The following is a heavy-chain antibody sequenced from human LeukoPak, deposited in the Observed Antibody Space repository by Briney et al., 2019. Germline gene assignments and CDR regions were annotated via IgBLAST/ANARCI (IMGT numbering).Heavy chain of an antibody. V-gene: IGHV3-23*01. CDR2: ISGSGDTT. D-gene: IGHD1-1*01. CDR1: GFTFSSYA. J-gene: IGHJ4*02. CDR3: AKPRPLERDGKGYFDY. Sequence: GGSLRLSCAASGFTFSSYAMNWVRQAPGKGLEWVSTISGSGDTTYYADSVKGRFTISRDNSENTLYLQMNTLRAEDTAVYYCAKPRPLERDGKGYFDYWGQGTLVTVSS.